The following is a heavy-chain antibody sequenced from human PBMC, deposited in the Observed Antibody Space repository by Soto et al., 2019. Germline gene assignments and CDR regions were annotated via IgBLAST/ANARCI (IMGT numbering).Heavy chain of an antibody. CDR1: GYSFTSYW. CDR3: ARQAIAANQGPYYYYGMDV. V-gene: IGHV5-51*01. J-gene: IGHJ6*02. Sequence: GESLKISRMGSGYSFTSYWIGWVRQMPGKGLGWMGIIYPGDSDTRYSPSFQGQVTISADKSISTAYLQWSSLKASDTAMYYCARQAIAANQGPYYYYGMDVWGQGTTVTVSS. CDR2: IYPGDSDT. D-gene: IGHD6-13*01.